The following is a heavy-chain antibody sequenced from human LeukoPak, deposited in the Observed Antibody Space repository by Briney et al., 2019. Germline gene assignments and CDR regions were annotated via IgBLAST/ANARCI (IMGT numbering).Heavy chain of an antibody. CDR2: IKSKTDGGTT. V-gene: IGHV3-15*01. J-gene: IGHJ3*02. Sequence: GGSLRLSCAASGFTFSNAWMSWVRQAPGKGLEWVGRIKSKTDGGTTDYAAPVKGRFTISRDDSKNTLCLQMNSLKTEDTAVYYCTTDATGIVVVPAAIHDDAFDIWGQGTMVTVSS. CDR1: GFTFSNAW. CDR3: TTDATGIVVVPAAIHDDAFDI. D-gene: IGHD2-2*02.